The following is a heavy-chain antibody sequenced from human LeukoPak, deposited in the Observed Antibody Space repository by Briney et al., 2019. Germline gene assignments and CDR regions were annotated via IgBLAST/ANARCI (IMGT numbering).Heavy chain of an antibody. Sequence: ASETLSLTCAVYGGSFSGYYWSWIRQPPGKGLEWIGEINHSGSTNYNPSLKSRVTISVDTSKNQFSLKLSSVTAADTAVYYCARGRYCSGGSCYSWFDPWGQGTLVTVSS. V-gene: IGHV4-34*01. D-gene: IGHD2-15*01. CDR3: ARGRYCSGGSCYSWFDP. CDR1: GGSFSGYY. J-gene: IGHJ5*02. CDR2: INHSGST.